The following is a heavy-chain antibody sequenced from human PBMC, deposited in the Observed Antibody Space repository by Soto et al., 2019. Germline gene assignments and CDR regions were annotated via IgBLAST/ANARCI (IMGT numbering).Heavy chain of an antibody. CDR3: AKDLSLKQSLQYYYGMDV. Sequence: QVQLVESGGGVVQPGRSLRLSCAASGFTFSSYGMHWVRQAPGKGLEWVAVISYDGSNKYYADSVKGRFTISRDNSKNTLYLQMNSLRAEDTAVYYCAKDLSLKQSLQYYYGMDVWGQGTTVTVSS. J-gene: IGHJ6*02. CDR2: ISYDGSNK. CDR1: GFTFSSYG. D-gene: IGHD6-19*01. V-gene: IGHV3-30*18.